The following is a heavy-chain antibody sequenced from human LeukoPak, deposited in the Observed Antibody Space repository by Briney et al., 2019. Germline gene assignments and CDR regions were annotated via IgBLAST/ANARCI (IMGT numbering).Heavy chain of an antibody. V-gene: IGHV1-69*13. CDR3: ARDWGDIVVVPAATARYNWFDP. CDR1: GGTFSSYA. Sequence: SVKVSCKASGGTFSSYAISWVRQAPGQGLEWMGGIIPIFGTANYAQKFQGRVTITADESTSTAYMELSSLRSEDTAVYYCARDWGDIVVVPAATARYNWFDPWGQGTLVTVSS. D-gene: IGHD2-2*01. CDR2: IIPIFGTA. J-gene: IGHJ5*02.